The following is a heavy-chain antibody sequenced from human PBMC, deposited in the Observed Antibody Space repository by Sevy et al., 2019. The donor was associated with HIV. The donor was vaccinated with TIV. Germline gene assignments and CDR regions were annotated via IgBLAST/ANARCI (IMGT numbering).Heavy chain of an antibody. V-gene: IGHV1-2*02. J-gene: IGHJ3*02. CDR2: INPNSGGT. CDR1: GYTFTGYY. D-gene: IGHD3-3*01. Sequence: ASVKVSCKASGYTFTGYYMHWVRQAPGQGLEWMGWINPNSGGTNYAQKFQGRVTMTRDTSISTAYMELSRLRSDDTAGYYCARDRSITIFGVVTQGDAFDIWGQGTMVTVSS. CDR3: ARDRSITIFGVVTQGDAFDI.